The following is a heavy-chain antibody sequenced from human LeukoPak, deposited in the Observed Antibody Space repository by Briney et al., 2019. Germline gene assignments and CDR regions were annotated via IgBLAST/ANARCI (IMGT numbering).Heavy chain of an antibody. CDR3: ARGAGGSYPIDY. CDR2: INGDGSST. CDR1: GITFSAYW. D-gene: IGHD1-26*01. Sequence: PGGSLRLSCAASGITFSAYWMHWVRQAPEEGLVWVSRINGDGSSTNYADSVKGRFTISRDNAKNTLYLQMNSLRAEDTAVYYCARGAGGSYPIDYWGQGTLVTVSS. J-gene: IGHJ4*02. V-gene: IGHV3-74*01.